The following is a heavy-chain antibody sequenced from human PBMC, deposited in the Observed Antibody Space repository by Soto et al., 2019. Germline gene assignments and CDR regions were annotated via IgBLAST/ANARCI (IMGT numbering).Heavy chain of an antibody. V-gene: IGHV3-53*02. J-gene: IGHJ4*02. Sequence: EVQLVETGGGLVQPGGSLRLSCAASGFTVFNNYMSWVRQAPGEGLEWVSVIFSGGSRSYADSVKGRFTVSRDSSKNTLYLQMNRLRAEDTAVYYCATHPSSLRWGQGTLVTVSP. CDR3: ATHPSSLR. CDR2: IFSGGSR. CDR1: GFTVFNNY.